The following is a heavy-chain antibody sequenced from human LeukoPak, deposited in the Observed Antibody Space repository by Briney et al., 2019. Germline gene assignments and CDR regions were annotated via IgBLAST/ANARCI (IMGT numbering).Heavy chain of an antibody. CDR2: IYTSGST. V-gene: IGHV4-61*02. CDR1: GGSISSGSYY. CDR3: ASHGNSNYVSWFDP. D-gene: IGHD4-11*01. Sequence: PSETLSLTCTVSGGSISSGSYYWSWIRQPAGKGLEWIGRIYTSGSTNYNPSLKSRVTISVDTSKNQFSLKLSSVTAADTAVYYCASHGNSNYVSWFDPWGQGTLVTVSS. J-gene: IGHJ5*02.